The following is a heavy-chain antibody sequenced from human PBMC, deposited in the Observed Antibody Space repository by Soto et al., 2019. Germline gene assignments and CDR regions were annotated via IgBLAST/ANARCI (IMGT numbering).Heavy chain of an antibody. CDR3: AKGTDYDFWSGGDY. D-gene: IGHD3-3*01. CDR2: ISGSGGST. Sequence: HPGGALRLSCAASGFTFSSYAMSWVRQAPGKGLEWVSAISGSGGSTYYADSVKGRFTISRDNSKNTLYLQMNSLRAEDTAVYYCAKGTDYDFWSGGDYWGQGTLVTVSS. J-gene: IGHJ4*02. V-gene: IGHV3-23*01. CDR1: GFTFSSYA.